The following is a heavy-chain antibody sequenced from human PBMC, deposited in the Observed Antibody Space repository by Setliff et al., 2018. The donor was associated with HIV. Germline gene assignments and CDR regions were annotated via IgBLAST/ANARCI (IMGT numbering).Heavy chain of an antibody. Sequence: GGSLRLSCAVSEFTFSSYSMNWVRQAPGKGLEWVSSISSTNKYIYYAESVRGRFTISRDNAKNSLYLQMNSLRAEDTAAYYCARLLDYYYMDVWGKGTTVTVSS. V-gene: IGHV3-21*06. CDR1: EFTFSSYS. CDR2: ISSTNKYI. CDR3: ARLLDYYYMDV. J-gene: IGHJ6*03.